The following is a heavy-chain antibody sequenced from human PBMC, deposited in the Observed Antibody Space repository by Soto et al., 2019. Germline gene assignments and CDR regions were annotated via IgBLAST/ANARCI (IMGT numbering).Heavy chain of an antibody. CDR2: IHSSSRYI. D-gene: IGHD3-3*01. V-gene: IGHV3-21*01. Sequence: EVQLVESGGGQVKPGGSLRLSCAASGFSFSTYSMNWVRQAPGKGLEWVSSIHSSSRYIYYADSVKGRFTISRDNAKNSLFLQMSSLRAEDTAVYYCARGSQNFWMREDAFDIWAKGQWSASLQ. CDR1: GFSFSTYS. J-gene: IGHJ3*02. CDR3: ARGSQNFWMREDAFDI.